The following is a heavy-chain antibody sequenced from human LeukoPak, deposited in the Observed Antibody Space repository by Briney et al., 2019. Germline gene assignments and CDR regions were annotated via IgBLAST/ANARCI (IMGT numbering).Heavy chain of an antibody. CDR3: ARARSGLYFDY. V-gene: IGHV3-74*03. Sequence: TGGSLRLSCAASGFPFSDYWIHWVRQAPGKGLVWVSRINSDGSGTTYADSVKGRFTISRDNAKNTLYLQMNSLRAEDTAVYYCARARSGLYFDYCGQGTLVTVSS. J-gene: IGHJ4*02. D-gene: IGHD3-22*01. CDR2: INSDGSGT. CDR1: GFPFSDYW.